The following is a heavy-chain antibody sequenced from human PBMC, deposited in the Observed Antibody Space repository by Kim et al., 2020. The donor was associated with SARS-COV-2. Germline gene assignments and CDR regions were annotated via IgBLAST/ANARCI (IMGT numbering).Heavy chain of an antibody. Sequence: GGSLRLSCAASGFTFDDYAMHWVRQAPGKGLEWVSGISWNSGSIGYADSVKGRFTISRDNAKNSLYLQMNSLRAEDTALYYCAKDKNYDFWSGGGGGMDVWGQGTTVTVSS. D-gene: IGHD3-3*01. CDR3: AKDKNYDFWSGGGGGMDV. CDR2: ISWNSGSI. J-gene: IGHJ6*02. V-gene: IGHV3-9*01. CDR1: GFTFDDYA.